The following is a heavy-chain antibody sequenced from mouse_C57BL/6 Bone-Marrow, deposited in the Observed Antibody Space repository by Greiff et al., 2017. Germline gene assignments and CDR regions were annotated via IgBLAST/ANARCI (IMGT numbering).Heavy chain of an antibody. CDR3: ARRVIYWYFDF. Sequence: EVQLVESGGDLVKPGGSLKLSCAASGFTFSSYGMSWVRQTPDKRLEWVATISSGGSYTYYPDSVKGRFTISRDNAKNTLYLQMSRLKSEDTAMYYCARRVIYWYFDFWGTGTTVTVSS. V-gene: IGHV5-6*01. D-gene: IGHD2-13*01. CDR1: GFTFSSYG. J-gene: IGHJ1*03. CDR2: ISSGGSYT.